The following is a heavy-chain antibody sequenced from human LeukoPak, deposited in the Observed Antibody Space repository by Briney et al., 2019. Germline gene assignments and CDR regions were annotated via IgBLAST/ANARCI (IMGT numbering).Heavy chain of an antibody. J-gene: IGHJ5*02. CDR1: GGSISSSNW. CDR3: ARGRGGYCSSTSCYTANWFDP. Sequence: SGTLSLTCAVSGGSISSSNWWSWVRQPPGKGLEWIGEIYHSGSTNYNPSLKSRVTISVDTSKNQFSLKLSSVTAADTAVYYCARGRGGYCSSTSCYTANWFDPWGQGTLVTVSS. CDR2: IYHSGST. V-gene: IGHV4-4*02. D-gene: IGHD2-2*02.